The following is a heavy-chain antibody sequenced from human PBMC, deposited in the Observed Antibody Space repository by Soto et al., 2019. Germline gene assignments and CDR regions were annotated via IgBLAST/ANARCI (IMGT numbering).Heavy chain of an antibody. J-gene: IGHJ6*04. CDR1: GYTFTGYY. Sequence: GASVKVSCKASGYTFTGYYMHWVRQAPGQGLEWMGWINPNSGGTNYAQKFQGWVTMTRDTSISTAYMELSRLRSDDTAVYYCARGGQRWLPLYGMAVWGKGTTVTVPS. V-gene: IGHV1-2*04. D-gene: IGHD5-12*01. CDR2: INPNSGGT. CDR3: ARGGQRWLPLYGMAV.